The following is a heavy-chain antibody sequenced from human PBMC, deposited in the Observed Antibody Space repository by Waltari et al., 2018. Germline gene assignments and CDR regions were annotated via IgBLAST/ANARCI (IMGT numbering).Heavy chain of an antibody. J-gene: IGHJ2*01. V-gene: IGHV3-7*01. Sequence: EVQLVESGGGLVQPGGSLTLLCAASGFLFSNYWMSWVRQAPGKGLEWVASIKQDGSETYFVDSLKGRFTISRDNTENSMYLQMDSLRAEDTAHYYCARDSLATGYWYFDQWGRGTLVTVSS. CDR1: GFLFSNYW. CDR2: IKQDGSET. CDR3: ARDSLATGYWYFDQ. D-gene: IGHD6-25*01.